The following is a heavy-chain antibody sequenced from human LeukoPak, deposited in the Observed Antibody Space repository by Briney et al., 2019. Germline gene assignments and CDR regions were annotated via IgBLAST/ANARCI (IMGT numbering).Heavy chain of an antibody. D-gene: IGHD2-2*01. J-gene: IGHJ6*03. V-gene: IGHV1-18*01. Sequence: ASVKVSCKASGYTFTTYNINWVRQAPGQGREWMGWISGYNGNTNYAQKLQGRVTMTTDTSTSTAYMELRSLKSDDTAVYYCARVDCSSINCHYYMDVWGKGTTVTISS. CDR3: ARVDCSSINCHYYMDV. CDR2: ISGYNGNT. CDR1: GYTFTTYN.